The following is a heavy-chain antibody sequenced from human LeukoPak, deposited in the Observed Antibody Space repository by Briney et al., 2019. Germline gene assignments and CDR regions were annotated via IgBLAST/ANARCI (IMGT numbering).Heavy chain of an antibody. CDR1: GFTFSSYG. CDR2: INSEGSST. CDR3: ARDPPGDGMDV. J-gene: IGHJ6*02. Sequence: GGSLRLSCAASGFTFSSYGMHWVRQAPGKGLVWISHINSEGSSTTYADSVKGRFTISRDNAKNTLYLQMNSLRAEDTAVYYCARDPPGDGMDVWGQGTTVTVSS. V-gene: IGHV3-74*01.